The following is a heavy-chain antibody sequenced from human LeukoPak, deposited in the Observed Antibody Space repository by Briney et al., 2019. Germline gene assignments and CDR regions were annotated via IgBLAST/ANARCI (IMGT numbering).Heavy chain of an antibody. CDR2: ISSSGSAI. V-gene: IGHV3-11*01. CDR1: GFTFSDYY. CDR3: ARGGSGDYDFWSGYYPYYYYGMDV. Sequence: GGSLRLSCAASGFTFSDYYMSWIRQAPGKGLEWASYISSSGSAIYYADSVKGRFTISRDNAKNSLYLQMNSLRAEDTAVYYCARGGSGDYDFWSGYYPYYYYGMDVWGQGTTVTVSS. D-gene: IGHD3-3*01. J-gene: IGHJ6*02.